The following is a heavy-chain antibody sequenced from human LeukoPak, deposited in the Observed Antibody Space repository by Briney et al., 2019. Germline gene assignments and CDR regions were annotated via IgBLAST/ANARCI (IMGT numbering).Heavy chain of an antibody. CDR1: GYTSFSYG. CDR3: ASNTGSANSGYTY. V-gene: IGHV1-18*01. Sequence: AGALKVSCKASGYTSFSYGITWVRQAPGQGVEWMGWISVYNGDTDYAQNFQARLTVTTDASPSPAYMELRSLSSGDTAVYYCASNTGSANSGYTYWGPGTLVTVSS. D-gene: IGHD3-22*01. CDR2: ISVYNGDT. J-gene: IGHJ4*02.